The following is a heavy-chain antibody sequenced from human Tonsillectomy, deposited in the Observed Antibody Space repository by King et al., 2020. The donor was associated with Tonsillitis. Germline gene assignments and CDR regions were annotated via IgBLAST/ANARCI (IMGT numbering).Heavy chain of an antibody. V-gene: IGHV3-49*05. D-gene: IGHD5-24*01. CDR1: GFTFGDYA. CDR2: IRSKAYGGTT. J-gene: IGHJ6*02. Sequence: VQLVESGGGLVKPGRSLRLSCTASGFTFGDYAMSWFRQAPGKGLEWVGFIRSKAYGGTTEYAASVKGRFTISRDDSKSIAYLQMNSLKTEDTAVYYCTRDEIPGYYYYGMDVWGQGTTVTVSS. CDR3: TRDEIPGYYYYGMDV.